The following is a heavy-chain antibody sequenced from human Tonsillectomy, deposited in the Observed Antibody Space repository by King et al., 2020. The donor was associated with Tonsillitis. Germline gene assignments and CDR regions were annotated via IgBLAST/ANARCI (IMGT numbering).Heavy chain of an antibody. CDR2: ISSDGSST. Sequence: VQLVESGGGLVQTGGSLRLSCAASGFTFSTYWMHWVRQAPGKGLVWVSRISSDGSSTSYADSVKGRFTISRDNAKNTLFLQMNSLSAEDTALYYWVRAGYCDGTSCYRYFYYMDVWGKGTTVTVSS. V-gene: IGHV3-74*01. CDR3: VRAGYCDGTSCYRYFYYMDV. D-gene: IGHD2-2*03. J-gene: IGHJ6*03. CDR1: GFTFSTYW.